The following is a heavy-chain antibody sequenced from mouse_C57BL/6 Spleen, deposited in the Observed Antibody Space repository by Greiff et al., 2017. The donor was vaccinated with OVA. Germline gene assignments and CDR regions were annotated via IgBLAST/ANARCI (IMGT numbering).Heavy chain of an antibody. V-gene: IGHV10-1*01. CDR2: IRSKSNNYAT. J-gene: IGHJ1*03. Sequence: EVKVEESGGGLVQPKGSLKLSCAASGFSFNTYAMNWVRQAPGTGLEWVARIRSKSNNYATYYADSVKDRFTISRDDSESMLYLQMNNLKTEDTAMYYCVSTPDVWGTGTTVTVSS. CDR1: GFSFNTYA. CDR3: VSTPDV.